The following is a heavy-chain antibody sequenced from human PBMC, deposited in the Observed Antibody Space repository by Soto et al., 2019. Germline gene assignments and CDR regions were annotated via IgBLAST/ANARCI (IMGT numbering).Heavy chain of an antibody. CDR3: DRPASGGSSDAFDV. Sequence: GESLKISFTGSGYIFTSYWISWVRQMPGKCLEWLGRVDPTDSFTNYSAPFEGHVTISVDRSISTAYIQWNSLQASDTAIYYCDRPASGGSSDAFDVWGQGTTVTV. CDR1: GYIFTSYW. CDR2: VDPTDSFT. J-gene: IGHJ3*01. V-gene: IGHV5-10-1*01. D-gene: IGHD2-15*01.